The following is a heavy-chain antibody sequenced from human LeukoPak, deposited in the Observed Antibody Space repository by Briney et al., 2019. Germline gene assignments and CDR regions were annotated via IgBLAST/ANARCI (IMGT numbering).Heavy chain of an antibody. D-gene: IGHD2-2*01. CDR3: STYGPGQGYYFDY. J-gene: IGHJ4*02. CDR1: GFTFSNAW. Sequence: GGSLRLSCAASGFTFSNAWMSWVRQAPGKGLEWVGRIKSKTDGGTTEYAAPVKGRFTISSDDLKKTLYLQMNSLKIDDTAVYYYSTYGPGQGYYFDYWGQGTRVSVST. V-gene: IGHV3-15*01. CDR2: IKSKTDGGTT.